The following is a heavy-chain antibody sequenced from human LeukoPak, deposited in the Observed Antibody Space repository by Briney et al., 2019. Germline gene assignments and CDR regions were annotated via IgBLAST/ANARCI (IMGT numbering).Heavy chain of an antibody. CDR3: ARDRRYSSGWYREGDAFDI. CDR1: GFTFSSYA. D-gene: IGHD6-19*01. J-gene: IGHJ3*02. Sequence: PGGSLRLSCAASGFTFSSYAMHWVRQAPGKGLEWVAVISYDGSNKYYADSVKGRFTISRDNSKNTLYLQMNGLRAEDTAVYYCARDRRYSSGWYREGDAFDIWGQGTMVTVSS. CDR2: ISYDGSNK. V-gene: IGHV3-30*04.